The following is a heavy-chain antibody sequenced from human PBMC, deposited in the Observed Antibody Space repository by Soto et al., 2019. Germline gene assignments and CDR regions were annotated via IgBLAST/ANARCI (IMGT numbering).Heavy chain of an antibody. D-gene: IGHD3-22*01. CDR3: ARDPRSGYDSSGYYYTGAFDI. CDR1: GGSISSGGYY. V-gene: IGHV4-31*03. Sequence: QVQLQESGPGLLKPSQTLTRTCTVFGGSISSGGYYWRWIRQHPGKGLEWIGYIYYSGSTYYNPSLKSRVTISVDTSKNQFSLKLSSVTAADTAVYYCARDPRSGYDSSGYYYTGAFDIWGQGTMVTVSS. J-gene: IGHJ3*02. CDR2: IYYSGST.